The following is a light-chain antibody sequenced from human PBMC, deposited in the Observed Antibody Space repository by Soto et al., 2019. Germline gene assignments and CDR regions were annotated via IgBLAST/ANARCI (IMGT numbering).Light chain of an antibody. CDR1: QSVASRN. CDR2: GAS. V-gene: IGKV3-20*01. Sequence: EIVLTQSPDTLSLSPGERATLSCRASQSVASRNLAWYQQKSGQAPRLLIYGASSRAIHTPDRFSGSGSGTDFTLTISGLEPEDFAVYYCQHFGNSLWTFGQGTKV. CDR3: QHFGNSLWT. J-gene: IGKJ1*01.